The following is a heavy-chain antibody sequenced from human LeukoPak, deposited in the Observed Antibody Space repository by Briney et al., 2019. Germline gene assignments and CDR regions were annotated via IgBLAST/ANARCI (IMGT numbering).Heavy chain of an antibody. V-gene: IGHV3-23*01. J-gene: IGHJ4*02. Sequence: GGSLRLSCAASGFTFSSYAMSWVRQAPGKGLEWVSAIGGSGHSTYYADSVKGRFTISRDNSKNTLYLQMNSLRAEDTAVYYCAREYYYDSSGYYYFDYWGQGTLVTVSS. CDR2: IGGSGHST. CDR3: AREYYYDSSGYYYFDY. D-gene: IGHD3-22*01. CDR1: GFTFSSYA.